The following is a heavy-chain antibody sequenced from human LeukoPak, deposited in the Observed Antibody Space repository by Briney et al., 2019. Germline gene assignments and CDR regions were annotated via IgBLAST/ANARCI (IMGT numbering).Heavy chain of an antibody. CDR1: GGSISSYY. CDR2: IYYSGST. V-gene: IGHV4-59*06. D-gene: IGHD3-10*01. Sequence: SETLSLTCTVSGGSISSYYWSWLRQPPGKGLEWIGYIYYSGSTYYNPSLKSRVTISVDTSKNQFSLKLSSVTAADTAVYYCASAGFGEFVFDYWGQGTLVTVSS. J-gene: IGHJ4*02. CDR3: ASAGFGEFVFDY.